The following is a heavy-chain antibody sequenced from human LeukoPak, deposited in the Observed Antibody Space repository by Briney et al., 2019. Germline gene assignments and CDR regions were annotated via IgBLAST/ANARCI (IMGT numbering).Heavy chain of an antibody. J-gene: IGHJ3*02. CDR2: IYSGGST. CDR1: GFSVSSNY. CDR3: ARDGVTYCSGGSCTWPPGAFDI. Sequence: GGSLRLSCAASGFSVSSNYMSWVRQAPGKGLEWVSVIYSGGSTDYADSVKGRFTISRDNSKNTLYLQMNSLRAEDTAVYYCARDGVTYCSGGSCTWPPGAFDIWGQGTMVTVSS. D-gene: IGHD2-15*01. V-gene: IGHV3-66*01.